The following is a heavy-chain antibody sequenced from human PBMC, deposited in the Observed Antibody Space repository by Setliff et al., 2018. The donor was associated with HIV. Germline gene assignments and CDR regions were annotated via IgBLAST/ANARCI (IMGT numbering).Heavy chain of an antibody. CDR3: TRAEQQLPYYYYYYGMDV. J-gene: IGHJ6*02. CDR2: FNHSGST. Sequence: PSETLSLTCAVYGGSFSGYYWSWIRQPQGKGLEWIGEFNHSGSTNYNPSLKSRVTISVDTPKNQFSLKLSSVTAADTAVYYCTRAEQQLPYYYYYYGMDVWGQGTTVTVSS. CDR1: GGSFSGYY. V-gene: IGHV4-34*01. D-gene: IGHD6-13*01.